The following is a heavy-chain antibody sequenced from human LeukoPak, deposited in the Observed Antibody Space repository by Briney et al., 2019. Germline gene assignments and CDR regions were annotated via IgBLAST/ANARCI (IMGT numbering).Heavy chain of an antibody. D-gene: IGHD3-16*01. CDR2: ISSSSSYI. J-gene: IGHJ4*02. CDR3: ASLTFGGVANDY. Sequence: GGSLRLSCAASGFTFSSYSMNWVRQAPGKGLEWVSSISSSSSYIYYADSVKGRFTISRDNAKNSLYLQMNSLRAEDTAVYYCASLTFGGVANDYWGQGTLVTVSS. CDR1: GFTFSSYS. V-gene: IGHV3-21*01.